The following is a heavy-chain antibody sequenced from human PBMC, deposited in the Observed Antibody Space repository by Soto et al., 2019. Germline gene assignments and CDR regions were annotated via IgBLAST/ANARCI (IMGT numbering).Heavy chain of an antibody. V-gene: IGHV1-46*01. J-gene: IGHJ4*02. CDR2: INPSGGST. Sequence: ASVKVSCKASGYTFTSYYMHWVRQAPGQGLEWMGIINPSGGSTCYAQKFQGRVTMTRDTSTSTVYMELSSLRSEDTAVYYCARSNYYDSSGYYWFFDYWGQGTLVTVSS. CDR3: ARSNYYDSSGYYWFFDY. D-gene: IGHD3-22*01. CDR1: GYTFTSYY.